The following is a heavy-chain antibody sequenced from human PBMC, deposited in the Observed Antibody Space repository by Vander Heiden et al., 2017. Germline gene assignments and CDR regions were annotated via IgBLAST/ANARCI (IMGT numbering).Heavy chain of an antibody. CDR2: IWYDGNTK. V-gene: IGHV3-33*01. Sequence: QVQLVESGGGVVQSGRSLRLPCAASGFPFQTSGMHWVRQAPGKGLEWLAIIWYDGNTKDYADSVKGRFTISRDNSKNTLYLEMSSLRVEDTAIYYCARAGSDIAVAGPFDFWGQGTLVTVSS. J-gene: IGHJ4*02. CDR1: GFPFQTSG. D-gene: IGHD6-19*01. CDR3: ARAGSDIAVAGPFDF.